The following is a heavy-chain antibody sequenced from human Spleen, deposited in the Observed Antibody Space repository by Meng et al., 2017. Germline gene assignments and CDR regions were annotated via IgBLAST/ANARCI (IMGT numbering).Heavy chain of an antibody. CDR2: TYYRSKWYD. J-gene: IGHJ4*02. CDR3: ARQEGAFDY. Sequence: QLHLRQSGPRLVKPAQTHSLTCAISRDSVSIKSAAWNWIRQSPSRDLEWLGRTYYRSKWYDAYAVSVKSRITITPDTSKNQFSLQLKSVTPEDTAVYYYARQEGAFDYWGQGTLVTVSS. D-gene: IGHD3-16*01. CDR1: RDSVSIKSAA. V-gene: IGHV6-1*01.